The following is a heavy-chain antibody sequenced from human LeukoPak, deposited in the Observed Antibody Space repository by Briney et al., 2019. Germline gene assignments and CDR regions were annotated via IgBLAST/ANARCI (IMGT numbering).Heavy chain of an antibody. Sequence: SETLSLTCTVSGGSISSYYWSWIRQPPGKGLEWIAYISDIGSINYNPSLKSRVTTSLDTSKNQFSLKLSSVTAADTAVYYCAGHHPRNTVDFWGQGTLVTVSS. CDR1: GGSISSYY. V-gene: IGHV4-59*08. J-gene: IGHJ4*02. CDR3: AGHHPRNTVDF. D-gene: IGHD2-8*02. CDR2: ISDIGSI.